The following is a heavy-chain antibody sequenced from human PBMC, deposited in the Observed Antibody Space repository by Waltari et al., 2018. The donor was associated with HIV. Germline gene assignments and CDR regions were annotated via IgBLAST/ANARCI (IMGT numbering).Heavy chain of an antibody. D-gene: IGHD6-19*01. CDR3: AKEGRGWEVYFDY. CDR1: GCTVSNYA. J-gene: IGHJ4*02. Sequence: EGQLVGAGGGLVQPGGSLRLSWAASGCTVSNYARSWVRQAPGKGLWWVSTIRGSGASSYSAEPLKGRYTMSGDHCKNTLYLQMNRLSAEDTSLYYCAKEGRGWEVYFDYWGQGSLVTVSS. CDR2: IRGSGASS. V-gene: IGHV3-23*04.